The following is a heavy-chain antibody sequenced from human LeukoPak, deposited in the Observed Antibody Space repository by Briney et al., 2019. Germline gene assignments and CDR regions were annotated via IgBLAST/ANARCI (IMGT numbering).Heavy chain of an antibody. V-gene: IGHV4-59*01. CDR1: GGSISSYY. J-gene: IGHJ4*02. CDR2: IYYSGRP. D-gene: IGHD6-6*01. CDR3: ARYSSSRVLDY. Sequence: SETLSLTCTVSGGSISSYYWSWIRQPPGKGLEWIGYIYYSGRPNYNPSLKSRVTISVDTSKNQFSLKLSPVTAADTAVYYCARYSSSRVLDYWGQGTLVTVSS.